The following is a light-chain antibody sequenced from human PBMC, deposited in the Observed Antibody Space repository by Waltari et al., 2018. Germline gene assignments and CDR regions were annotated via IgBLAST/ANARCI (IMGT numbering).Light chain of an antibody. CDR1: SGSIASNY. CDR2: EDN. CDR3: QSYDSSNPWV. Sequence: NFMLTQPHSVSESPGKTVTISCTRSSGSIASNYVQWYQQRPGSSPTTVIYEDNQRPSGVPHRFSGSIDSSSNSASLTISGLKTEDEADYYCQSYDSSNPWVFGGGTKLTVL. V-gene: IGLV6-57*01. J-gene: IGLJ3*02.